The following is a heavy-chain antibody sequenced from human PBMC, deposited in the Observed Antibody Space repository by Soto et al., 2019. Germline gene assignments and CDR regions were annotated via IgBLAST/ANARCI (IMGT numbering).Heavy chain of an antibody. CDR2: IKQDGSAK. CDR3: ARDFYGGFSYGPGDN. CDR1: VFTFWGDW. V-gene: IGHV3-7*01. J-gene: IGHJ4*02. D-gene: IGHD2-15*01. Sequence: GGALRLSCVASVFTFWGDWMSWVRQAPGKGLEWVANIKQDGSAKQYLDSVRGRFTISRDNSKNSVYLQMNSLRAEDTALYCARDFYGGFSYGPGDNWGQGTLVTVSS.